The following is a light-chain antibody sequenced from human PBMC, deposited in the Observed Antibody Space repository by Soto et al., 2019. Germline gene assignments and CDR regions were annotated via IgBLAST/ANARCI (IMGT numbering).Light chain of an antibody. CDR2: GNN. CDR3: QSYGSSLSAGL. J-gene: IGLJ2*01. Sequence: QSVLTQPPSVYGAPGQRVTSSCSWRRSIIAAGYDVHCSQQLPGTTPKLLIYGNNNRPSGVPDRFSGSKSGTSASLAITGLHADDEADYYCQSYGSSLSAGLLGGWSKLTFL. CDR1: RSIIAAGYD. V-gene: IGLV1-40*01.